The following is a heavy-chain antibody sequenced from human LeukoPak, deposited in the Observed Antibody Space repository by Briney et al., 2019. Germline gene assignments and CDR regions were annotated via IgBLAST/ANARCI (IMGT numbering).Heavy chain of an antibody. CDR1: GYTFTSYD. CDR2: KNPNSGNT. D-gene: IGHD5-18*01. Sequence: ASVQVSCKDSGYTFTSYDINWVGQATGQGLEWMGWKNPNSGNTGYAQKCQGRVTMTRNTSISTAYMELSSLRSEDTAVCYCARRRRGYSYGLKWAFDIWGQGTMVTVS. V-gene: IGHV1-8*01. J-gene: IGHJ3*02. CDR3: ARRRRGYSYGLKWAFDI.